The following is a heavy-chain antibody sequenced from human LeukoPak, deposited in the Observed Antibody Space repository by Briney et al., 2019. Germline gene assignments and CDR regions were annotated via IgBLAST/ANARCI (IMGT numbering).Heavy chain of an antibody. J-gene: IGHJ6*02. Sequence: PGGSLRLSCAASGFTFSDYYMSWVRQAPGKGLEWVSAIGGSGDRTFYADSVKGRLTISRDNSKNTLYLQMNSLRAEDTAVYYCAITPYYDYVWAPDVWGQGTTVTVSS. D-gene: IGHD3-16*01. CDR1: GFTFSDYY. CDR2: IGGSGDRT. V-gene: IGHV3-23*01. CDR3: AITPYYDYVWAPDV.